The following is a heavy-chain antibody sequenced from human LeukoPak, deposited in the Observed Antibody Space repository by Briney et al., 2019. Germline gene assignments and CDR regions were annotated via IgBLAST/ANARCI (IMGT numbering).Heavy chain of an antibody. V-gene: IGHV3-7*01. J-gene: IGHJ4*02. CDR3: ARPSFYYDSSGYYYVNYFDY. Sequence: GGSLRLSCAASGFTFSSYWMSWVRQAPGKGLEWVANIKQDGSEKYYVDSVKGRFTISRDNAKNSLYLQMNSLRAEDTAVYYCARPSFYYDSSGYYYVNYFDYWGQGTLVTVSS. D-gene: IGHD3-22*01. CDR2: IKQDGSEK. CDR1: GFTFSSYW.